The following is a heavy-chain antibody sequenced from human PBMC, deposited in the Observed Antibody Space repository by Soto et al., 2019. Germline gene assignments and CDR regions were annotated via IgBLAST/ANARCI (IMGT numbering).Heavy chain of an antibody. J-gene: IGHJ6*03. CDR2: IYYSGST. CDR3: ARLGDSNYDFWSGYPYYYMDV. D-gene: IGHD3-3*01. V-gene: IGHV4-59*08. CDR1: YV. Sequence: YVCSWILQQTGQGLEWIGYIYYSGSTNYNPSLKSRVTISVDTSKNQFSLKLSSVTAADTAVYYCARLGDSNYDFWSGYPYYYMDVWGKGTTVTVSS.